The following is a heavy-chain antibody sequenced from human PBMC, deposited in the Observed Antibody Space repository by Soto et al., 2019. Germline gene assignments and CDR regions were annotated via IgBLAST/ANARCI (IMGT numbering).Heavy chain of an antibody. Sequence: ASVKVSCKASGYTFTNYAVHWVRQAPGQRLEWMGWINAGNGNTRYSQKLQGRVTMTTDTSTSTAYMELRSLRSDDTAVYYCAGADYYYDSSGYLGYWGQGTLVTVSS. CDR3: AGADYYYDSSGYLGY. V-gene: IGHV1-3*01. J-gene: IGHJ4*02. CDR2: INAGNGNT. D-gene: IGHD3-22*01. CDR1: GYTFTNYA.